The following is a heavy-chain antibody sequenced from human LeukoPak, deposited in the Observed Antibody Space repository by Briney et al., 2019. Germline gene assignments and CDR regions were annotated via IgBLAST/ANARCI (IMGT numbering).Heavy chain of an antibody. D-gene: IGHD2-2*01. CDR1: GFTFSSYW. CDR3: ARDIVVVPAAMEYYMDV. J-gene: IGHJ6*03. V-gene: IGHV3-7*01. CDR2: IRQDGSEK. Sequence: GGSLRLSCAASGFTFSSYWMSWVRQAPGKGLEWVANIRQDGSEKYYVDSVKGRFTISRDNAKNSLYLQMNSLRAEDTAVYYCARDIVVVPAAMEYYMDVWGKGTTVTVSS.